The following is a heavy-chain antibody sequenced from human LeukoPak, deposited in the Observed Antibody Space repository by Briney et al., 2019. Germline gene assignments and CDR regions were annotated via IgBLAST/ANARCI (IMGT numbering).Heavy chain of an antibody. CDR1: GFTFSSYA. CDR2: ISYDGSNK. J-gene: IGHJ4*02. CDR3: ARDRRGVLPDSSGYYYYFDY. Sequence: GGSLRLSCAASGFTFSSYAMHWVRQAPGKGLEWVAVISYDGSNKYYADSVKGRFTISRDNSKNMLYLQMNGLRAEDTAVYYCARDRRGVLPDSSGYYYYFDYWGQGTLVTVSS. V-gene: IGHV3-30-3*01. D-gene: IGHD3-22*01.